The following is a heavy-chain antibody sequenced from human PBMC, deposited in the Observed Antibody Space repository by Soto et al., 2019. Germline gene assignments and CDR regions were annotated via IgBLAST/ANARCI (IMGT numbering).Heavy chain of an antibody. Sequence: AASVKVSCKASGYTFTGYYMHWVRQAPGQGLEWMGWINPNSGGTNYAQKFQGWVTMTRDTSISTAYMELSRLRSDDTAVYYCATSMPPEYYYYGMDVWGQGTTVTVSS. CDR1: GYTFTGYY. V-gene: IGHV1-2*04. J-gene: IGHJ6*02. CDR3: ATSMPPEYYYYGMDV. D-gene: IGHD2-2*01. CDR2: INPNSGGT.